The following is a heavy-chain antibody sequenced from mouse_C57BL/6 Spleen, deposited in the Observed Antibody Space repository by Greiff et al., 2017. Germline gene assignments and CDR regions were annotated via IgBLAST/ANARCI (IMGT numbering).Heavy chain of an antibody. D-gene: IGHD2-4*01. J-gene: IGHJ1*03. V-gene: IGHV1-18*01. CDR1: GYTFTDYT. CDR3: AIRGYDYPYFDG. CDR2: INPNNGGT. Sequence: VQLKESGPELVKPGASVKIPCKASGYTFTDYTMDWVKQSHGKSLEWIGDINPNNGGTNYNQKFKGKATLTVDKSSSTAYMELRSLTSEDTAVYYCAIRGYDYPYFDGWGTGTTVTVSS.